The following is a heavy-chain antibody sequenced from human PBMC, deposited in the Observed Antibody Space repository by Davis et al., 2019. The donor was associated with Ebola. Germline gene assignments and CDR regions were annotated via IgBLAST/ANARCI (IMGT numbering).Heavy chain of an antibody. D-gene: IGHD3-22*01. CDR3: AKGDVYDGNFDY. Sequence: GESLKISCAASGFTFSSYAMSWVRQAPGKGLEWVSAISGSGGSTYYADSVKGRFTISRDNAKNTLYLQMNSLRAEDTAVYYCAKGDVYDGNFDYWGQGTLVTVSS. J-gene: IGHJ4*02. CDR2: ISGSGGST. V-gene: IGHV3-23*01. CDR1: GFTFSSYA.